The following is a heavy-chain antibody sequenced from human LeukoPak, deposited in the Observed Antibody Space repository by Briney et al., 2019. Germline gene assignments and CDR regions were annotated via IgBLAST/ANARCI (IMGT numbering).Heavy chain of an antibody. CDR3: AKDSNSGSPD. D-gene: IGHD1-26*01. CDR1: GFTFSSYV. CDR2: ISYDGSNE. J-gene: IGHJ4*02. Sequence: GGSLRLSCAASGFTFSSYVMHWVRQAPGKGLEWVAIISYDGSNEYYADSVKGRFTISRDNSKNTLYLQMNSLRAEDTAVYYCAKDSNSGSPDWGQGALVTVSS. V-gene: IGHV3-30*04.